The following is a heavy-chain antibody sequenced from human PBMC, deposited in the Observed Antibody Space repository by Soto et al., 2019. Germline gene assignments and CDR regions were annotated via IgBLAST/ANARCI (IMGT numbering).Heavy chain of an antibody. D-gene: IGHD3-16*01. J-gene: IGHJ6*02. CDR2: IYHSGST. CDR1: GGSISSSNW. Sequence: LSLTCAVSGGSISSSNWWSWVRQPPGKGLEWIGEIYHSGSTNYNPSLKSRVTISVDKSKNQFSLKLSSVTAADTAVYYCARTALYTYYYYGMDVWGQGTTVTVSS. CDR3: ARTALYTYYYYGMDV. V-gene: IGHV4-4*02.